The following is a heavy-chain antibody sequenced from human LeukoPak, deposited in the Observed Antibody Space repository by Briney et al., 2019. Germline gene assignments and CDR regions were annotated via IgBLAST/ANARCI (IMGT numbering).Heavy chain of an antibody. Sequence: ASVKVSCKASGGTFSSYAISWVRQAPGQGLEWMGWINPNSGGTNYAQKFQGRVTMTRDTSISTAYMELSRLRSDDTAVYYCARVSRRRTYYYDSSGYYGLVYWGQGTLVTVSS. V-gene: IGHV1-2*02. D-gene: IGHD3-22*01. J-gene: IGHJ4*02. CDR3: ARVSRRRTYYYDSSGYYGLVY. CDR2: INPNSGGT. CDR1: GGTFSSYA.